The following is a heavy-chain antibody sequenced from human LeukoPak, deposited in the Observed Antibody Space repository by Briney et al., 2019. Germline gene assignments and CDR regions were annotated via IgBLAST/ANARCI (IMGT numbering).Heavy chain of an antibody. CDR3: VPTKLQTDAFDI. V-gene: IGHV1-46*01. D-gene: IGHD5-24*01. CDR1: GYTFTSYD. Sequence: GASVKVSCKASGYTFTSYDINWVRQAPGQGLEWMGIINPSGGSTSYAQKFQGRVTMTRDTSTSTVYMELSSLRSEDTAVYYCVPTKLQTDAFDIWGQGTMVTVSS. CDR2: INPSGGST. J-gene: IGHJ3*02.